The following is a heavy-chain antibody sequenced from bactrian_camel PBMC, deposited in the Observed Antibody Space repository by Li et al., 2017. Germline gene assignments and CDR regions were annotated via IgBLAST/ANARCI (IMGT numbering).Heavy chain of an antibody. J-gene: IGHJ4*01. D-gene: IGHD2*01. CDR2: IDTGHSGT. V-gene: IGHV3S1*01. CDR3: ASRTWATCGGNLSPSGYNY. CDR1: GNTASSAC. Sequence: VQLVESGGGTAQPGRSLRLSCAASGNTASSACMGWFRQAPGKEMEGVATIDTGHSGTYYSDSVKGRFTISQDNAKNTLYLQMNSLKPEDTAIYYCASRTWATCGGNLSPSGYNYWGQGTQVTVS.